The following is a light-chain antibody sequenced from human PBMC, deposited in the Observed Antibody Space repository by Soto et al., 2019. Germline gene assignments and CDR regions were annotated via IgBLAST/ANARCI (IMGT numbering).Light chain of an antibody. Sequence: DIQMTQSPATLSASVGDRVTITCRASQSISSWLAWHQQKPGKVPKLLLDDVSSLESGVPSRFSGSGSGTEFSLTISSLQPDDFETYYCQQYNTYPWTFGQGTKVEIK. CDR3: QQYNTYPWT. CDR1: QSISSW. CDR2: DVS. V-gene: IGKV1-5*01. J-gene: IGKJ1*01.